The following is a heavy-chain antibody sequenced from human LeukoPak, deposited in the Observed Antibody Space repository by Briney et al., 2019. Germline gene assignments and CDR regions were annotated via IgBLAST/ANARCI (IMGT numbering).Heavy chain of an antibody. J-gene: IGHJ4*02. V-gene: IGHV4-59*01. D-gene: IGHD5-24*01. CDR3: AREGRDGQNWYDY. CDR1: GGSISSYY. Sequence: PSETPSLTCTVSGGSISSYYWSWIRQPPGKGLEWIGYIYYSGSTNYNPSLKSRVTISVDTSKNQFSLKLSSVTAADTAVYYCAREGRDGQNWYDYWGQGTLVTVSS. CDR2: IYYSGST.